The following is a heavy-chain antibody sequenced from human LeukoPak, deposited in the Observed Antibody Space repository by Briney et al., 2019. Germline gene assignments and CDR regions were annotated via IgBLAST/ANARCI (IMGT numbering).Heavy chain of an antibody. CDR3: ARDSRSGGFELR. V-gene: IGHV3-33*01. Sequence: SGGSLRLSCAASGFTFSSYGMHWVRQAPGKGLEWVAVIWYDGSNKYYADSVKGRFTISRDNAKNSLYLQMNSLRAEDTAVYYCARDSRSGGFELRWGQGTLVTVSS. CDR1: GFTFSSYG. D-gene: IGHD4-23*01. CDR2: IWYDGSNK. J-gene: IGHJ4*02.